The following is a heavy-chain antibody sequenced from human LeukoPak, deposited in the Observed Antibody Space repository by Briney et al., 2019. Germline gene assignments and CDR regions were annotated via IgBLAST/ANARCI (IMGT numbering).Heavy chain of an antibody. J-gene: IGHJ4*02. V-gene: IGHV4-39*01. Sequence: PSETLSLTCTVSGGSISSSSYHWGWIRQPPGKGLEWIGSIYYSGSTYYNPSLKSRVTISVDTSKNQFSLKLSSVTAADTAVYYCARHEVATISYFDYWGQGTLVTVSS. CDR1: GGSISSSSYH. CDR3: ARHEVATISYFDY. D-gene: IGHD5-24*01. CDR2: IYYSGST.